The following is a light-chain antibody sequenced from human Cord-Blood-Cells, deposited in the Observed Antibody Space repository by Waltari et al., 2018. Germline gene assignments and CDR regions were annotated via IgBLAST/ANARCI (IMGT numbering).Light chain of an antibody. Sequence: QSALTQPASVSGSPGQSITISCTGTSSDVGGYNYVSWYQQHPGKAPKLMIYDCSKRPSGVSNRFSGSKSGNTASLTISGLQAEDEADYYCSSYPSSSTWVFGGGTKLTVL. CDR3: SSYPSSSTWV. CDR2: DCS. CDR1: SSDVGGYNY. J-gene: IGLJ3*02. V-gene: IGLV2-14*01.